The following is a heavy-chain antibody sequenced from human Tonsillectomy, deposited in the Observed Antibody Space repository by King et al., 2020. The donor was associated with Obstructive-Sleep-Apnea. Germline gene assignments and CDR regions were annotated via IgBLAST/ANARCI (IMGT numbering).Heavy chain of an antibody. V-gene: IGHV2-5*02. J-gene: IGHJ4*02. CDR1: GFSLSTSGVG. CDR2: IYWDDDK. Sequence: TLQESGPTLVKPTQTLTLTCSFSGFSLSTSGVGVGWIRQPPGQALEWLALIYWDDDKRYSPSLKSRLTITKDTSKNQVVLTMTNMVPVDTGTYYCAHYDILTGYYDYWGQGTLVTVSS. D-gene: IGHD3-9*01. CDR3: AHYDILTGYYDY.